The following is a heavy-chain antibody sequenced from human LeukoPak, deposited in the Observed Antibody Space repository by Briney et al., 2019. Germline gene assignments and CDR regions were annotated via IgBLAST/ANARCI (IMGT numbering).Heavy chain of an antibody. J-gene: IGHJ4*02. CDR1: GGSISSGGYY. CDR2: IYYSGST. D-gene: IGHD1-26*01. CDR3: AATRWEGWRPPPQLDY. V-gene: IGHV4-31*03. Sequence: SETLSLTCTVSGGSISSGGYYWSWIRQHPGKGLEWIGYIYYSGSTYYNPSLKSRVTISVDTSKNQFSLKLSSVTAADTAVYYCAATRWEGWRPPPQLDYWGQGTLVTVSS.